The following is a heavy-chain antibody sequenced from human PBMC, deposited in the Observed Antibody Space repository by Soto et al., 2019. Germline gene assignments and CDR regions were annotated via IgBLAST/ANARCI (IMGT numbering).Heavy chain of an antibody. V-gene: IGHV1-24*01. CDR3: ATRALNYYDSSGYYYPFDY. J-gene: IGHJ4*02. D-gene: IGHD3-22*01. Sequence: ASVKVSCKVSGYTLTELSMHWVRQAPGKGLEWMGGFDPEDGETIYAQKFQGRVTMTEDTSTDTAYMELSSLRSEDTAVYYCATRALNYYDSSGYYYPFDYWGQGTLVTVSS. CDR2: FDPEDGET. CDR1: GYTLTELS.